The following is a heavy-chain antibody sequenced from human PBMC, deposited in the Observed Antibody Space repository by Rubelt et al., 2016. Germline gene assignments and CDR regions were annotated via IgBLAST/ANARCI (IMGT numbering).Heavy chain of an antibody. CDR2: IYYSGST. CDR1: GGSISSSSYY. Sequence: QLQLQESGPGLVKPSETLSLTCTVSGGSISSSSYYWGWIRQLPGKGLEWIGSIYYSGSTYYNPSLKSRVTISVDTSKNQFSLKLSSVTAADTAVYYCARDLGSGYDYHYFDYWGQGTLVTVSS. CDR3: ARDLGSGYDYHYFDY. J-gene: IGHJ4*02. D-gene: IGHD5-12*01. V-gene: IGHV4-39*07.